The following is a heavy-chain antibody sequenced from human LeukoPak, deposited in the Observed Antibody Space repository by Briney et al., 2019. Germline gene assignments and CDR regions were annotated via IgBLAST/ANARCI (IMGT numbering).Heavy chain of an antibody. CDR2: ISGYNGNT. CDR1: GYTFTSYG. D-gene: IGHD2-2*01. J-gene: IGHJ4*02. CDR3: AREYCSTTRCYMADY. V-gene: IGHV1-18*01. Sequence: VASVKVSCKAYGYTFTSYGISWVRQAPGQGLEWMGWISGYNGNTNYAQKLQGRVTMTTDTSTSTAYMELRSLRSDDTAVYYCAREYCSTTRCYMADYWGQGTLVTVSS.